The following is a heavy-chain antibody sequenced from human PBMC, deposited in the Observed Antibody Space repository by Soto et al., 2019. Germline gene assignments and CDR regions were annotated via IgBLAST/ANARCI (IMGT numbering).Heavy chain of an antibody. CDR2: IKSDGSTT. CDR1: GLTFSSSW. V-gene: IGHV3-74*01. J-gene: IGHJ4*02. CDR3: ARGPTGWYGYDY. Sequence: EVQLVESGGGLVQPGGSLRLSCAASGLTFSSSWLHCVREAPGKGLEWVSRIKSDGSTTNYADSVKGRFTISRDNAKNTLYLQMNSLRAEDKSVYYFARGPTGWYGYDYWGQGTLVTVSS. D-gene: IGHD6-19*01.